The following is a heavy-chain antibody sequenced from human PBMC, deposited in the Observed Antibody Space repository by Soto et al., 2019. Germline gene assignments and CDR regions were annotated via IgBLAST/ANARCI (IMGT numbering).Heavy chain of an antibody. CDR3: ARSYYYDSVDP. D-gene: IGHD3-22*01. V-gene: IGHV3-74*01. J-gene: IGHJ5*02. CDR1: GFTFSSFW. Sequence: PGGSLRLSCAASGFTFSSFWMHWVRQAPGKGLVWVSRINGDGSSTNYADSVKGRFTISRDNAKNTLYLQMNSLRTEDTAVYYCARSYYYDSVDPWGQGPLVTVSS. CDR2: INGDGSST.